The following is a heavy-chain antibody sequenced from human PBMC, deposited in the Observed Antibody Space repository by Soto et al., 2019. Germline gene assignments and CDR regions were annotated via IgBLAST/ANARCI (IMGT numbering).Heavy chain of an antibody. CDR2: IDTTGGRT. CDR3: TQGPPWYGMDD. Sequence: EVQLLESGGGLVQPGESLRLSCAASGFTFGGYFMNWVRQAPGKGLEWVSDIDTTGGRTHYAESVRGRFTIPRDNSRHSLSLQMSRLRAEETALYCCTQGPPWYGMDDWGQGTRVPVSS. V-gene: IGHV3-23*01. CDR1: GFTFGGYF. J-gene: IGHJ6*02.